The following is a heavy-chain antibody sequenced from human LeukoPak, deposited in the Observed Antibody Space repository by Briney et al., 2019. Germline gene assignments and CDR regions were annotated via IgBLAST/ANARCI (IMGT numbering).Heavy chain of an antibody. CDR3: ARGYCSSTSCPRYYFDY. CDR2: IYSGGST. Sequence: GGSLRLSCAASGFTVSSNYMSWVRQAPGKGLEWVSVIYSGGSTYYADSVKGRFTISRDNSKNTLYLQMNSLRAEDTAVYYCARGYCSSTSCPRYYFDYWGQGTLVTVSS. V-gene: IGHV3-66*02. CDR1: GFTVSSNY. D-gene: IGHD2-2*01. J-gene: IGHJ4*02.